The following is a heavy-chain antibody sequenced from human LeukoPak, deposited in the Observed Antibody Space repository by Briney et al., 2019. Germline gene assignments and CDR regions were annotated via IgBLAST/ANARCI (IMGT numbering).Heavy chain of an antibody. CDR1: GGSSSGYF. D-gene: IGHD6-6*01. V-gene: IGHV4-34*01. CDR2: INHSGST. J-gene: IGHJ6*03. Sequence: PSETLSLTCAVYGGSSSGYFWSWIRQPPGKGLEWIGEINHSGSTDYNPSLKSRVTVSVDTSKNQFSLNLSSVTAADTAVYYCARAPWPRQLVHYYLDVWAKGTTVTVSS. CDR3: ARAPWPRQLVHYYLDV.